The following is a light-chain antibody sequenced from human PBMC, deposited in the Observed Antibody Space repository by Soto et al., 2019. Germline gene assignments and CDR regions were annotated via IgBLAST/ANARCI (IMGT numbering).Light chain of an antibody. Sequence: DIQMTQSPSTLSGSVGDRVTITCRASQTISSWLAWYQQKPGKAPNLLIYKASTLKSGVPSRFSGSGSGTEFTLTISSLQPDDFATYYGQHYSSYSEAFGEGTKVELK. CDR2: KAS. V-gene: IGKV1-5*03. J-gene: IGKJ1*01. CDR1: QTISSW. CDR3: QHYSSYSEA.